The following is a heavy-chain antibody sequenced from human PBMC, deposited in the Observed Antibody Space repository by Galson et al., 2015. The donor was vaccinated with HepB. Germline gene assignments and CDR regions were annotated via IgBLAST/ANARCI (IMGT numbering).Heavy chain of an antibody. D-gene: IGHD3-22*01. CDR2: ISYDGSNK. V-gene: IGHV3-30-3*01. Sequence: LRLSCAASGFTFSSYAMHWVRQAPGKGLEWVAVISYDGSNKYYADSVKGRFTISRDNSKNTLYLQMNSLRAEDTAVYYCARAADSSGYYFDYWGQGTLVTVSS. CDR3: ARAADSSGYYFDY. J-gene: IGHJ4*02. CDR1: GFTFSSYA.